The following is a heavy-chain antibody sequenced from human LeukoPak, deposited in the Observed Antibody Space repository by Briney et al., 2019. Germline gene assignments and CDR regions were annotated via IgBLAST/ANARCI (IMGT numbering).Heavy chain of an antibody. V-gene: IGHV1-18*01. CDR1: GYTFTSYG. D-gene: IGHD2-21*02. J-gene: IGHJ4*02. CDR2: ISAYNGNT. CDR3: ARDQNVVVTAILGAVY. Sequence: ASVKVSCKASGYTFTSYGISWVRQAPGQGLEWMGWISAYNGNTNYAQKLQGRVTMTTDTSTSTAYMELRSLRSDDTAVYYCARDQNVVVTAILGAVYWGQGTLVTVSS.